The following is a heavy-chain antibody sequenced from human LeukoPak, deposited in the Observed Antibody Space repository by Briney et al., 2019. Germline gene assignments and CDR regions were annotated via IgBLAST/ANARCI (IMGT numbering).Heavy chain of an antibody. J-gene: IGHJ4*02. V-gene: IGHV3-30*02. CDR1: GFAFTRSA. CDR3: AKRWDSTWSYFDL. D-gene: IGHD1-26*01. Sequence: GGSLRLPCVASGFAFTRSAMHWVRQAPGKGLEWVAFIQYDGDNKYYADSVKGRFTISRDDSQNTLYLQMNSLTVEDTAVYYCAKRWDSTWSYFDLWGQGTLVTVSS. CDR2: IQYDGDNK.